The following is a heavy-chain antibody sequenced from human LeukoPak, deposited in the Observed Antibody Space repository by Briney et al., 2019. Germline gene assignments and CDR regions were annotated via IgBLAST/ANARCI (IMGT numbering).Heavy chain of an antibody. CDR3: ARDFAGDRDY. D-gene: IGHD4-17*01. Sequence: PGGSLRLSCAASGFIFRNYWMHWVRQAPGKGLVWVARINPNGITTTYTDSVKGRFTISRDNAKNTLYPQMNSLRVEDTAVYYCARDFAGDRDYWGQGTLVTVSS. J-gene: IGHJ4*02. CDR2: INPNGITT. V-gene: IGHV3-74*01. CDR1: GFIFRNYW.